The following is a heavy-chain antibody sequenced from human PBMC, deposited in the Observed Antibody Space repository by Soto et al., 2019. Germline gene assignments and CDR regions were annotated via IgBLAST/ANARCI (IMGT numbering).Heavy chain of an antibody. CDR2: IYYSGST. Sequence: SETLSLTCTVSGGSISSGGYYWSWIRQHPGKGLEWIGYIYYSGSTYYNPSLKSRVTISVDTSKNQFSLKLSSVTAADTAVYYCARVGAVTMVRGVIDYWGQGTLVTVSS. CDR1: GGSISSGGYY. J-gene: IGHJ4*02. D-gene: IGHD3-10*01. CDR3: ARVGAVTMVRGVIDY. V-gene: IGHV4-31*03.